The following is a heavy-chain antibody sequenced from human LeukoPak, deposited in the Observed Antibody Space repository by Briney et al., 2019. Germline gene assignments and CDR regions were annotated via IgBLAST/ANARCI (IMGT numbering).Heavy chain of an antibody. CDR3: AREVVPASV. J-gene: IGHJ6*04. V-gene: IGHV4-59*01. Sequence: SETLFLTCTVSGGSISSYYWSWIRQPPGKGLEWIGYIYYSGSTNYNPSLKSRVTISVDTSKNQFSLKLSSVTAADTAVYYCAREVVPASVWGKGTTVTVSS. D-gene: IGHD2-2*01. CDR2: IYYSGST. CDR1: GGSISSYY.